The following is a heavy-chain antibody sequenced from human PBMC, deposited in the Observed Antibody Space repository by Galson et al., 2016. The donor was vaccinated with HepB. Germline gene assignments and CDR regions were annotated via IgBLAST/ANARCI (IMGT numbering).Heavy chain of an antibody. V-gene: IGHV1-69*13. J-gene: IGHJ4*02. Sequence: SVKVSCKASGGTLSSHAINWVRQAPGQGLEWMGVFIPITGTPNYAQRFQGRLTITADESTSTTYMDLRSLKSDDTAVYYCARFHTSGYDYYFDSWGQGTLGTVS. CDR1: GGTLSSHA. D-gene: IGHD3-22*01. CDR2: FIPITGTP. CDR3: ARFHTSGYDYYFDS.